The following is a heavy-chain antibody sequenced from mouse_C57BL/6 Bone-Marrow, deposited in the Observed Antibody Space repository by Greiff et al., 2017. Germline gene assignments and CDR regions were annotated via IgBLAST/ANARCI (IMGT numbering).Heavy chain of an antibody. CDR1: EYEFPSHD. J-gene: IGHJ1*03. CDR3: ARRDSSTVVASDWYFDV. D-gene: IGHD1-1*01. CDR2: INSDGGST. Sequence: EVMLVESGGGLVQPGESLKLSCESNEYEFPSHDMSWVRKTPEKRLELVAAINSDGGSTYYPDTMERRFIISRDNTKKTLYLQMSSLRSEDTALYYCARRDSSTVVASDWYFDVWGTGTTVTVSS. V-gene: IGHV5-2*03.